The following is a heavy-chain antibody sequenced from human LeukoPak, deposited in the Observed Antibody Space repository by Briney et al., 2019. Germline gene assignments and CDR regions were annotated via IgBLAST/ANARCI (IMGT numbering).Heavy chain of an antibody. V-gene: IGHV1-2*02. Sequence: ASVKVSCKASGYTSTRYYMHWVRQAPGQGLEWMGWINPNSGGTNYAQKFQGRVTMTRDTSISTAYMELSRLRSDDTAVYYCARESARLFAFHWGQGTLVTVSS. CDR1: GYTSTRYY. J-gene: IGHJ4*02. D-gene: IGHD3-22*01. CDR2: INPNSGGT. CDR3: ARESARLFAFH.